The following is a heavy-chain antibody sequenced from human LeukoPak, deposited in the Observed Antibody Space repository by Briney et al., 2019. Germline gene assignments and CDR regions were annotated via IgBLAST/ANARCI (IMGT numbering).Heavy chain of an antibody. CDR1: GGSISSSSYY. CDR3: ARGRLRSGWSALGPFDP. Sequence: SETLSLTCTVSGGSISSSSYYWGWIRQPPGKGLEWIGSIYYSGSTYYNPSLKSRVTISVDTSKNQFSLKLSSVTAADTAVYYCARGRLRSGWSALGPFDPWGQGTLVTVSS. V-gene: IGHV4-39*07. CDR2: IYYSGST. J-gene: IGHJ5*02. D-gene: IGHD6-13*01.